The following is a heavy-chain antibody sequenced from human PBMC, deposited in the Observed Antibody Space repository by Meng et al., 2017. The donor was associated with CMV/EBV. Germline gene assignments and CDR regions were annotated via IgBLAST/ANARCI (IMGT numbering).Heavy chain of an antibody. Sequence: ESLKISCAASGFTFSSYSMNWVRQAPGKGLEWIGSIYYSGSTYYNPSLKSRVTISVDTSKNQFSLKLSSVTAADTAVYYCAAVAGTFDYWGQGTLVTVSS. D-gene: IGHD6-13*01. CDR1: GFTFSSYSMN. V-gene: IGHV4-59*05. CDR3: AAVAGTFDY. J-gene: IGHJ4*02. CDR2: IYYSGST.